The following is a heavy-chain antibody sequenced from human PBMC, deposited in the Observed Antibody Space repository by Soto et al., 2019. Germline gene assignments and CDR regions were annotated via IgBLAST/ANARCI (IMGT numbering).Heavy chain of an antibody. V-gene: IGHV1-69*01. CDR1: GGTFSSYA. CDR3: AREIGDSSSSSWFDP. J-gene: IGHJ5*02. D-gene: IGHD6-6*01. CDR2: IIPIFGTA. Sequence: QVQLVQSGAEVKKPGSSVKVSCKASGGTFSSYAISWVRQAPGQGLEWMGGIIPIFGTANYARKFQGRVTITADESTSTAYMGLSSLRAEDRAVYYCAREIGDSSSSSWFDPWGQGTLVTVSS.